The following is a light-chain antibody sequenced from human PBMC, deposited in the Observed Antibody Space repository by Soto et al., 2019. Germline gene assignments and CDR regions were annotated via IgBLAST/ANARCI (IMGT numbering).Light chain of an antibody. J-gene: IGLJ1*01. V-gene: IGLV2-14*03. CDR3: SSYTSSSTRV. Sequence: QSALTQPASVSGSPGQSITISCTGTSSDVGAYNYVSWYQHHPGKAPKLMIYDVSNWPSGVSNRFSGSKSGNTASLTISGRQAEDEADYYCSSYTSSSTRVFGTGTKLTVL. CDR1: SSDVGAYNY. CDR2: DVS.